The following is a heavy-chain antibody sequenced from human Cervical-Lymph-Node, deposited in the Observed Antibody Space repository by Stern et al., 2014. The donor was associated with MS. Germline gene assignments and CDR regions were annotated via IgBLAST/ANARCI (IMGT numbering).Heavy chain of an antibody. Sequence: VQLVESGGGVVQPGRSLRLSCAASGFTFSSYGMHWVRQAPGKGLEWGAVISYDGSNKYYADSVKGRFTISRDNSKNTLYLQMNSLRAEDTAVYYCAKDDAAGTEYFQHWGQGTLVTVSS. CDR3: AKDDAAGTEYFQH. J-gene: IGHJ1*01. CDR1: GFTFSSYG. V-gene: IGHV3-30*18. CDR2: ISYDGSNK. D-gene: IGHD6-13*01.